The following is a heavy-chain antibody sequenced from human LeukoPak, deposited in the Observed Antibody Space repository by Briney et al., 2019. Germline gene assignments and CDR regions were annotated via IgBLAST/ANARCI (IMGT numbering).Heavy chain of an antibody. Sequence: PGGSLRLSCAASRLTLSNAYITWVRQAPGKGLEWVGRIKSRTDGATTDYAAPVKDRFTISRDDSKNTLYLLMNSLKTEDTAAYYCTTEEDVYRGRTGYWGQGTLVTVSS. J-gene: IGHJ4*02. V-gene: IGHV3-15*01. CDR2: IKSRTDGATT. CDR1: RLTLSNAY. D-gene: IGHD2-8*02. CDR3: TTEEDVYRGRTGY.